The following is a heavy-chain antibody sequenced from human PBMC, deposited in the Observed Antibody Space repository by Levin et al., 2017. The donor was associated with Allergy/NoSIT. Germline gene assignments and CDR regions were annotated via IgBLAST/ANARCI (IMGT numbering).Heavy chain of an antibody. CDR3: AASPLYYGDFLGTQKTFDH. J-gene: IGHJ5*02. CDR1: GHTLNDLS. CDR2: FDSESGET. V-gene: IGHV1-24*01. D-gene: IGHD4-17*01. Sequence: ASVKVSCKISGHTLNDLSIHWVRRSPGRGLEWVGGFDSESGETFYAEKFQGRVTMTEYTSTDTAYMDLSSLKSEDTAVYYCAASPLYYGDFLGTQKTFDHWGQGTLVTVTS.